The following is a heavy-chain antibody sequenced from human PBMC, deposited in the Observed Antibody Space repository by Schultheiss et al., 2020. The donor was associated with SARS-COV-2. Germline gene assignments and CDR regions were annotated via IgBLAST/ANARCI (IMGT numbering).Heavy chain of an antibody. CDR1: GYTFTGYY. J-gene: IGHJ5*02. Sequence: ASVKVSCKASGYTFTGYYMHWVRQAPGQGLEWMGIINPSGGSSIYAQKFQGRVTMTEDTSTDTAYMELSSLRSEDTAVYYCATGPYYYDSSQPRRDWFDPWGQGTLVTVSS. D-gene: IGHD3-22*01. CDR3: ATGPYYYDSSQPRRDWFDP. V-gene: IGHV1-46*01. CDR2: INPSGGSS.